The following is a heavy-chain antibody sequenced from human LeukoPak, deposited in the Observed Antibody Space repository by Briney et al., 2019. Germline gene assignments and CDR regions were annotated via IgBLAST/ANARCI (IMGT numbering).Heavy chain of an antibody. Sequence: GGSLRLSCAASGFTFSSYAMHWVRQAPGKGLEYVSAISSNGGSTYYANSVKGRFTISRDNSKNTLYLQMNSLRAEDTAVYYCAKVLYDGDYWGQGTLVTVSS. CDR3: AKVLYDGDY. CDR2: ISSNGGST. CDR1: GFTFSSYA. V-gene: IGHV3-64*01. D-gene: IGHD2/OR15-2a*01. J-gene: IGHJ4*02.